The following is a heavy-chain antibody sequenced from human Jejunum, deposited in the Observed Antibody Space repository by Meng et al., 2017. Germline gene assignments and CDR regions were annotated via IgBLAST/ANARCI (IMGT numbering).Heavy chain of an antibody. D-gene: IGHD3-10*01. V-gene: IGHV3-7*01. Sequence: GESLKISCEVSGFTFSNYWMSWVRQAPGKGLEWVANIKQDGSEKYYVDSVKGRFTISRDNAKNSLYLQLSRLGADETDVYYGVRERGGLGCGEFSFDHWGHGTAVTVSS. CDR3: VRERGGLGCGEFSFDH. J-gene: IGHJ6*01. CDR2: IKQDGSEK. CDR1: GFTFSNYW.